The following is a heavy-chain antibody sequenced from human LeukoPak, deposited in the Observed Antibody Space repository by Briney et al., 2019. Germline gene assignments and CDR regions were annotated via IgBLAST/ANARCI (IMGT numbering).Heavy chain of an antibody. CDR1: GGSISSYY. Sequence: SETLSLTCTVSGGSISSYYWSWIRQPPGKGLEWIGYIYYSGSTNYNPSLKSRVTISVDTSKNQFSLKLSSVTAADTAVYYCARHLLGWRFDYWGQGTLVTVSS. CDR3: ARHLLGWRFDY. CDR2: IYYSGST. D-gene: IGHD6-19*01. J-gene: IGHJ4*02. V-gene: IGHV4-59*08.